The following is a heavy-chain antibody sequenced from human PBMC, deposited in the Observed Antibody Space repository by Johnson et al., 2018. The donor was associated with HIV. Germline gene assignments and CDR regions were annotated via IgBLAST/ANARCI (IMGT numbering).Heavy chain of an antibody. Sequence: VQLVESGGGVVQPGRSLRLSCAASAFTFSSYGMHWVRQAPGKGLEWVAVIWYDGSNKYYADSVKGRFTISRDNSKNTLYLQMNSLRAEDTAVYYCAKDGDHSGSPPEAFDIWGQGTMVTVSS. D-gene: IGHD1-26*01. CDR3: AKDGDHSGSPPEAFDI. CDR1: AFTFSSYG. CDR2: IWYDGSNK. J-gene: IGHJ3*02. V-gene: IGHV3-33*06.